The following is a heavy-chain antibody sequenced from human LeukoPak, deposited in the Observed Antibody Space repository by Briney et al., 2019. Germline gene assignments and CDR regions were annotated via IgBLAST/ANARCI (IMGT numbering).Heavy chain of an antibody. Sequence: GGSLRLSCAASGFTFSSYGMSWVRQAPGKGLEWVSAISGSGGSTYYADSVKGRFTISRDNSKNTLYLQMNSLRAEDTAVYYCAKDLTRYYGSGSYDPHDYWGQGTLVTVSS. CDR1: GFTFSSYG. V-gene: IGHV3-23*01. CDR2: ISGSGGST. D-gene: IGHD3-10*01. J-gene: IGHJ4*02. CDR3: AKDLTRYYGSGSYDPHDY.